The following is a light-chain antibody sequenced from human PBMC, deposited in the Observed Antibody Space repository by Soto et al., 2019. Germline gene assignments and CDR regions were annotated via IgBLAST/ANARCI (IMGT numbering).Light chain of an antibody. Sequence: EIVSTQSPGTLSLSPGERANISCRASQSVSSSYLAWYKQKPGQAPRLLIYGTSSRATGIPDRFSGSGSGTDFTLTISRLEPEDFAVYYCQQYGSSPTFGQGTKVDIK. V-gene: IGKV3-20*01. CDR2: GTS. CDR1: QSVSSSY. J-gene: IGKJ1*01. CDR3: QQYGSSPT.